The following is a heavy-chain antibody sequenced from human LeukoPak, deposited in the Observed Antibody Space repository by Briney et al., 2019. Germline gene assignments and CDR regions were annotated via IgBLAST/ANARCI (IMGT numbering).Heavy chain of an antibody. Sequence: PSVTLSLTCTVSGGSISSYYWSWIRQPPGKGLEWIGYIYYSGSTNYNPSLKSRVTISVDTSKNQFSLKLSSVTAADTAVYYCARAPPPGGWPQGYFDLWGRGTLVTGSS. CDR1: GGSISSYY. J-gene: IGHJ2*01. CDR2: IYYSGST. D-gene: IGHD6-19*01. CDR3: ARAPPPGGWPQGYFDL. V-gene: IGHV4-59*08.